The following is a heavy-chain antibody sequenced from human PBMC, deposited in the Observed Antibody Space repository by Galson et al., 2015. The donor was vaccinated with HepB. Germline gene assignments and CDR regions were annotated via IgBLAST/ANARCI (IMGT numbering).Heavy chain of an antibody. CDR2: IRYDGSNK. Sequence: SLRLSCAASGFTFSSYGMHWVRQAPGKGLEWVAFIRYDGSNKYYADSVKGRFTISRDNSKNTLYLQMNSLRAEDTAVYYCAKPFIAVAGTPVYWGQGTLVTVSS. J-gene: IGHJ4*02. CDR3: AKPFIAVAGTPVY. D-gene: IGHD6-19*01. CDR1: GFTFSSYG. V-gene: IGHV3-30*02.